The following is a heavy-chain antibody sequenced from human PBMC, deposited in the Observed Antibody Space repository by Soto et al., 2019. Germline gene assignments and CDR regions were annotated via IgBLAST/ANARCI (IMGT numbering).Heavy chain of an antibody. Sequence: GGSLRLSCAASGFTFSSYAMSWVRQAPGKGLEWVSAISGSVGSTYYADSVKGRFTISRDNSKNTLYLQMNSLRAEDTAVYYCAKEGGDYSNYDLDYWGQGTLVTISS. V-gene: IGHV3-23*01. CDR1: GFTFSSYA. CDR2: ISGSVGST. CDR3: AKEGGDYSNYDLDY. D-gene: IGHD4-4*01. J-gene: IGHJ4*02.